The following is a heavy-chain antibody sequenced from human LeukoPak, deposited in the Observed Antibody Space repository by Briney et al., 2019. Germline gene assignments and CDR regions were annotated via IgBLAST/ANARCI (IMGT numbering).Heavy chain of an antibody. Sequence: GGSLRLSCAASGFTFNVYSMNWVRQAPGKGLEWVSFISSSLDSSMYYADSVKGRFTISRDNAKNSLYLQMNSLRAEDTALYYCARDSRHLSSTRGGLKESRGAFFDYWGQGTLVTVSS. CDR2: ISSSLDSSM. V-gene: IGHV3-48*01. D-gene: IGHD6-13*01. CDR1: GFTFNVYS. CDR3: ARDSRHLSSTRGGLKESRGAFFDY. J-gene: IGHJ4*02.